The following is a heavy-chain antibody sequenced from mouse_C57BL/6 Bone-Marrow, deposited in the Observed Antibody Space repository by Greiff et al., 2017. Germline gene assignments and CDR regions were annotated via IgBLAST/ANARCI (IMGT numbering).Heavy chain of an antibody. Sequence: QVQLQQPGAELVKPGASVKLSCKASGYTFTSYWMHWVKQRPGRGLEWIGRIVPNSGGTKYNEKFKSKATLTVDKPSSTAYMQLSSLTSEDSAVYYYARARWLPSWFAYWGQGTLVTVSA. D-gene: IGHD2-3*01. CDR3: ARARWLPSWFAY. J-gene: IGHJ3*01. CDR2: IVPNSGGT. CDR1: GYTFTSYW. V-gene: IGHV1-72*01.